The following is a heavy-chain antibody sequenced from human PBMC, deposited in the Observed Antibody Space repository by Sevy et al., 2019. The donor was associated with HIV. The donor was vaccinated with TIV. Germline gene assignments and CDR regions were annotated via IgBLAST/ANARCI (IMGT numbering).Heavy chain of an antibody. D-gene: IGHD3-10*01. V-gene: IGHV3-33*01. J-gene: IGHJ6*03. CDR2: IRYDGSNK. CDR3: AREEGSGSRGYMDV. Sequence: GGSLRLSCAASGFTFSSYGMHWVRQAPGKGLEWVAVIRYDGSNKYYADSVKGRFTISRDNSKNTLYLQMNSLRAEDTAVYYCAREEGSGSRGYMDVWGKGTTVTVSS. CDR1: GFTFSSYG.